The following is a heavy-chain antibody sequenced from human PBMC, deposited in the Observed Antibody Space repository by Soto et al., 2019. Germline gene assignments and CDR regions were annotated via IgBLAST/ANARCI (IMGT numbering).Heavy chain of an antibody. CDR1: GESVSDNSAA. CDR2: TYYRSRWYN. D-gene: IGHD6-19*01. CDR3: PREFGYYVSSDCYLDF. Sequence: SQTLELPCDISGESVSDNSAAWNWISQSPSRGLEWMGRTYYRSRWYNDYAVSEKSRITGTTDTSKNQLPLHLNSVTHEDTAVYYCPREFGYYVSSDCYLDFWGQGALVTVSS. V-gene: IGHV6-1*01. J-gene: IGHJ4*02.